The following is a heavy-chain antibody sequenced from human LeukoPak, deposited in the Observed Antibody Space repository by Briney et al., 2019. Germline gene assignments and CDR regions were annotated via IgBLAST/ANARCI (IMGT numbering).Heavy chain of an antibody. V-gene: IGHV4-34*01. J-gene: IGHJ4*02. CDR1: GGSFSGYY. CDR2: INHSGST. CDR3: ARGVGGSYYIR. Sequence: PSETLSLTCIIYGGSFSGYYWSWIRQPPGKGLEWIGEINHSGSTNYNPSLKSRVTISVDTSKNQFSLKLSSVTAADTAVYYCARGVGGSYYIRWGQGTLVTVSS. D-gene: IGHD1-26*01.